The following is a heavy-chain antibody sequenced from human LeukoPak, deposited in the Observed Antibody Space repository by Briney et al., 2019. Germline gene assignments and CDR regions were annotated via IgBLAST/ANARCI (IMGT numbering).Heavy chain of an antibody. V-gene: IGHV1-18*01. CDR3: ARSYDILTAYYTPYWFDP. Sequence: ASVKVSCKASGYTFTSYGISWVRQAPGQGLEWMGWISAYNGNTNYAQKLQGRVTMTTDTSTSTAYMELRSLRSDDTAVYYCARSYDILTAYYTPYWFDPWGQGTLVTVSS. D-gene: IGHD3-9*01. CDR2: ISAYNGNT. J-gene: IGHJ5*02. CDR1: GYTFTSYG.